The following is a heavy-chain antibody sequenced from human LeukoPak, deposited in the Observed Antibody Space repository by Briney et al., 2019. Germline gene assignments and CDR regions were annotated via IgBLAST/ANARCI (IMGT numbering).Heavy chain of an antibody. Sequence: GGSLRLSCAASGFTFSRYSMNWVRQAPGKGLEWVSSISGSSSSYIYYADSLKGRFTISRDNAKNSLYLQMNSLRAEDTAVYYCAREGLDRGYFDYWGQGSLVTVSS. V-gene: IGHV3-21*01. CDR3: AREGLDRGYFDY. J-gene: IGHJ4*02. CDR2: ISGSSSSYI. D-gene: IGHD1-14*01. CDR1: GFTFSRYS.